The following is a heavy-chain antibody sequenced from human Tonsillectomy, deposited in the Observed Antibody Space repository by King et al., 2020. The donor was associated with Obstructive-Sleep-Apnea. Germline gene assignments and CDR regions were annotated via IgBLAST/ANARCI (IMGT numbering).Heavy chain of an antibody. J-gene: IGHJ6*02. CDR3: ARSGTFYSGYSGLDV. Sequence: VQLQESGPGLVKPSETLSLTCTVSGVSIASGGSYWTWIRPQPGKGLEWIGYIYSRGSAYRNPSLSSRVTISVDSSKNQFSLKLRSVTAADTAVYYCARSGTFYSGYSGLDVWGQGTTVTVSS. V-gene: IGHV4-31*03. CDR1: GVSIASGGSY. D-gene: IGHD5-12*01. CDR2: IYSRGSA.